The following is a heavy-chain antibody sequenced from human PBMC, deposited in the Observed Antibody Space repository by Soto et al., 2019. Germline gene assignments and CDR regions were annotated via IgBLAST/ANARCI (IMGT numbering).Heavy chain of an antibody. CDR3: ATVPRSLMVYARGRYFDY. CDR1: GYTLTELS. CDR2: FDPEDGET. D-gene: IGHD2-8*01. Sequence: ASVKVSCKVSGYTLTELSMHWVRQAPGKGLEWMGGFDPEDGETIYAQKFQGRVTMTEDTSTDTACMELSSLRSEDTAVYYCATVPRSLMVYARGRYFDYWGQGTLVTVSS. V-gene: IGHV1-24*01. J-gene: IGHJ4*02.